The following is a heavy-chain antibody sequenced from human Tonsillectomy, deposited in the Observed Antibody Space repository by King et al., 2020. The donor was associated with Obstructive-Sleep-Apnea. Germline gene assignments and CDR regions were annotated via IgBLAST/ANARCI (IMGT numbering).Heavy chain of an antibody. J-gene: IGHJ4*02. Sequence: VQLVESGGGLVQPGGSLRLSCAASGFTISSYWMHWVRQAPGKGLVWVSRINSDGSSTSYADSVKGRFTISRDNAKNTLYLQMNSLRAEDTAVYYCASLYYGSGSPDYWGQGTLVTVSS. D-gene: IGHD3-10*01. CDR2: INSDGSST. CDR3: ASLYYGSGSPDY. CDR1: GFTISSYW. V-gene: IGHV3-74*01.